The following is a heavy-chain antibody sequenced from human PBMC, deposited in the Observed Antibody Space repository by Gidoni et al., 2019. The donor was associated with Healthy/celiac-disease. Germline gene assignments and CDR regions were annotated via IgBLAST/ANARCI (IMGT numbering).Heavy chain of an antibody. CDR3: AKDRGYYGSGRPFDY. J-gene: IGHJ4*02. CDR2: ISGSGGSK. D-gene: IGHD3-10*01. V-gene: IGHV3-23*01. CDR1: GFTFSSYA. Sequence: EVQLLESGGGLVQPGGSLRRSCAASGFTFSSYAMSWVRQAPGKGLEGVSAISGSGGSKYYADSVKGRFTISRDNSKNTLYLQMNSLRAEDTAVYYCAKDRGYYGSGRPFDYWGQGTLVTVSS.